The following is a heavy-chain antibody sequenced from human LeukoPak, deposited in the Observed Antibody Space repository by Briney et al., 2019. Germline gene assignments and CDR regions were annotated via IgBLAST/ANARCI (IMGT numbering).Heavy chain of an antibody. CDR1: GYTFTVYY. J-gene: IGHJ4*02. D-gene: IGHD2-2*02. CDR3: ARGSEDIVVVPAAIEDYFDY. CDR2: INPNSGGT. V-gene: IGHV1-2*02. Sequence: ASVKVSFRASGYTFTVYYMHWVRQAPGQGGEWVGWINPNSGGTNYAQKFQGRVTMTRDTSISTAYMELSRLRSDDTAVYYCARGSEDIVVVPAAIEDYFDYWGQGTLVTVSS.